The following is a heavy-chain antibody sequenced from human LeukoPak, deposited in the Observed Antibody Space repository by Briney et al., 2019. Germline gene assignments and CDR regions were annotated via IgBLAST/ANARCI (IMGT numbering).Heavy chain of an antibody. CDR1: GFTFSSNG. J-gene: IGHJ4*02. CDR3: ARDVPPVGSGYDY. CDR2: TSYDGSNK. D-gene: IGHD3-22*01. V-gene: IGHV3-30*03. Sequence: PGRSLRLSCAASGFTFSSNGMHWVRQAPGKGLEWVAVTSYDGSNKYYADSVKGRFTISRDNSKNTLYLQMNSLRAEDTAVYYCARDVPPVGSGYDYWGQGTLVTVSS.